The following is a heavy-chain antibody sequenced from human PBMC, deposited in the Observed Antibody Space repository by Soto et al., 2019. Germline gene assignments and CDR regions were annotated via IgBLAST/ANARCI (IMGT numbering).Heavy chain of an antibody. V-gene: IGHV1-18*01. CDR1: GYTFTSYG. J-gene: IGHJ4*02. Sequence: GASVKVSCKASGYTFTSYGISWVRQAPGQGLEWMGWISAYNGNTNYAQKLQGRVTMTTDTSTSTAYKELRSLRSDDTAVYYCARGVAYCGGDCYVEDYWGQGTLVTVSS. CDR2: ISAYNGNT. D-gene: IGHD2-21*02. CDR3: ARGVAYCGGDCYVEDY.